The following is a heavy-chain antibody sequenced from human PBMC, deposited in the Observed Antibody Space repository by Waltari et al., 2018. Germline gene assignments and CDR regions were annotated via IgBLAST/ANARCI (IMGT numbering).Heavy chain of an antibody. CDR1: ADSISRGDYY. Sequence: QLQLQESGPGLVKPSGTLSLTCTVSADSISRGDYYCGWIRQPPGKGLEWIGSIYYSGTTSYNPSLRSRVTMSVDTSKKQFSLKLSSVTAADTAVYYCARSLHVFKAAAGMFDYWGQGTLVTVSS. CDR2: IYYSGTT. D-gene: IGHD6-13*01. CDR3: ARSLHVFKAAAGMFDY. V-gene: IGHV4-39*01. J-gene: IGHJ4*02.